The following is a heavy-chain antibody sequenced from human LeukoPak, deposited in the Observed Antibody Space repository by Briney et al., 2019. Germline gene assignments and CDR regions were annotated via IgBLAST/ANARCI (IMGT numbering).Heavy chain of an antibody. CDR2: INHSGST. D-gene: IGHD6-19*01. CDR3: ARDHGAVAGTYSNYYYMDV. V-gene: IGHV4-34*01. CDR1: GGSFSGYY. Sequence: SETLSLTCAVYGGSFSGYYWSWIRQPPGKGLEWIGEINHSGSTNYNPSLKSRVTISVDTSKNQFSLKLSSVTAADTAVYYCARDHGAVAGTYSNYYYMDVWGKGTTVTISS. J-gene: IGHJ6*03.